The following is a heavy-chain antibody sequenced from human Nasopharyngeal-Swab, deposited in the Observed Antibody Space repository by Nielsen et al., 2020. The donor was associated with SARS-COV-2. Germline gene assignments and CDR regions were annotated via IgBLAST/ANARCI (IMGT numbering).Heavy chain of an antibody. V-gene: IGHV4-39*01. CDR1: GGSFSSISYY. D-gene: IGHD3-22*01. J-gene: IGHJ4*02. Sequence: SETLSLACTVSGGSFSSISYYWGWIRQPPGKGLEWIGSIYYSGSTYYNPSLKSRVTISVDTSKNQFSLKLSSVTAADTAVYYCATFDYYDSSWGQGTLFTVSS. CDR3: ATFDYYDSS. CDR2: IYYSGST.